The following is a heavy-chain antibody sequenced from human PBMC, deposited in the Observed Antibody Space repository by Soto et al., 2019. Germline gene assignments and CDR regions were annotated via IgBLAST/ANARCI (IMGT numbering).Heavy chain of an antibody. CDR3: ARDVSDYDILTGYSLNWFDP. D-gene: IGHD3-9*01. Sequence: GGSLRLSCAASGFTFSSYWMSWVRQAPGKGLEWLANIKQDGSEKYYVDSVKGRFTISRDNAKNSLYLQMNSLRAEDTAVYYCARDVSDYDILTGYSLNWFDPWGQGTLVTVSS. J-gene: IGHJ5*02. CDR2: IKQDGSEK. V-gene: IGHV3-7*01. CDR1: GFTFSSYW.